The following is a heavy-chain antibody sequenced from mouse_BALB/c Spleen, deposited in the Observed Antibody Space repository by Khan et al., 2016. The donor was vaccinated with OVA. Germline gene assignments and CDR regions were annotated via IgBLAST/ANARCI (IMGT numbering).Heavy chain of an antibody. J-gene: IGHJ3*01. D-gene: IGHD1-1*01. CDR2: INPNNGGT. CDR1: GYTFTSFY. Sequence: QIQLVQSGAELVKPGASVKLSCKASGYTFTSFYIYWVKQRPGQGLEWIGEINPNNGGTNVNEKFKSKATLPVDKSSSTAYLELSSLTSEDSAVFYCTRRGYGRPFTYWGQGTLVTVSA. CDR3: TRRGYGRPFTY. V-gene: IGHV1S81*02.